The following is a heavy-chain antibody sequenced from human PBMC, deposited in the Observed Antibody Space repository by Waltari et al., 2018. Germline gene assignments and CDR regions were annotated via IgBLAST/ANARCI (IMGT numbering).Heavy chain of an antibody. CDR1: GGTFSSYA. CDR3: ARGGEGQFEPANYYYMDV. CDR2: IIPIFGTA. D-gene: IGHD3-16*01. J-gene: IGHJ6*03. Sequence: QVQLVQSGAEVKKPGSSVKVSCKASGGTFSSYAISWVRQAPGQGLEWMGRIIPIFGTANYAQKFQGRVTITADKSTSTAYMELSSLRSEDTAVYYCARGGEGQFEPANYYYMDVWGKGTTVTISS. V-gene: IGHV1-69*13.